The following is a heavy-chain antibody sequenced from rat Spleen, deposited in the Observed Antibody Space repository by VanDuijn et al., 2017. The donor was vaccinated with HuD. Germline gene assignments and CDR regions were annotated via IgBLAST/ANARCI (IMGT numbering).Heavy chain of an antibody. J-gene: IGHJ2*01. CDR3: ARAPTPTDYFDY. CDR2: IWTGGST. V-gene: IGHV2-30*01. D-gene: IGHD3-1*01. Sequence: QVQLKESGPGLVQPSQTLSLTCTVSGFSLTSYNVHWVRQPTGKGLEWMGVIWTGGSTDYNSALKSRLSISRDTSKSQVFLKMNSLQTEEIATYYCARAPTPTDYFDYWGQGVMVTVSS. CDR1: GFSLTSYN.